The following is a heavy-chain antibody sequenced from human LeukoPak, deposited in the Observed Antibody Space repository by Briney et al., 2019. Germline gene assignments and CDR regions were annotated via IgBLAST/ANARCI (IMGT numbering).Heavy chain of an antibody. CDR3: ARERGRSVDY. CDR1: GYTFTSYA. CDR2: INAGNGNT. Sequence: ASVKVSCKASGYTFTSYAMHWVRQAPGQRLEWMGWINAGNGNTKYSQKIQGRVTITRDAFASTAYMELSSLRFEDTAVYYCARERGRSVDYWGQGTLVTVSS. V-gene: IGHV1-3*01. J-gene: IGHJ4*02. D-gene: IGHD3-16*01.